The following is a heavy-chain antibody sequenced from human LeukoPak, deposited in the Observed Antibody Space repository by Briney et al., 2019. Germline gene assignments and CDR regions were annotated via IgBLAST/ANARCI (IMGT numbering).Heavy chain of an antibody. CDR3: ARGTRTIFGVARNWFDP. D-gene: IGHD3-3*01. CDR1: GGSISSGDYY. V-gene: IGHV4-30-4*08. CDR2: IYYSGST. J-gene: IGHJ5*02. Sequence: SETLSLTCTVSGGSISSGDYYWSWIRQPPGKGLEWIGYIYYSGSTYYNPSLKSRVTISEDASKNQFSLKLSSVTAADTAVYYCARGTRTIFGVARNWFDPWGQGTLVTVSS.